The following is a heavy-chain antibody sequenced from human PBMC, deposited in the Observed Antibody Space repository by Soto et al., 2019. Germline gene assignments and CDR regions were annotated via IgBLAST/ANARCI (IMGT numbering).Heavy chain of an antibody. Sequence: QVQLVQSGAEVKKPGASVKVSCKASGYTFTSYGISWVRQAPGQGLEWMGWISAYNGNTNYAQKLQGRVTMTTDTXXSXAXRELRSLRSDDTAVYYCARDGGAYCGGDCYSDWFDPWGQGTLVTVSS. D-gene: IGHD2-21*02. CDR3: ARDGGAYCGGDCYSDWFDP. CDR1: GYTFTSYG. J-gene: IGHJ5*02. CDR2: ISAYNGNT. V-gene: IGHV1-18*01.